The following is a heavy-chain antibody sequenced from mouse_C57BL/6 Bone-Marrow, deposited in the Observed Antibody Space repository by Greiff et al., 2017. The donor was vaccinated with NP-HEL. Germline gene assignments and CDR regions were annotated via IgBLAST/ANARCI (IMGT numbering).Heavy chain of an antibody. Sequence: QVQLKQPGAELVKPGASVKMSCKASGYTFTSYWITWVKQRPGQGLEWIGDIYPGSGSTNYNEKFKSKATLTVDTSSSTAYMQLSSLTSEDSAVYYCASYGSSYVGYYFDYWGQGTTLTVSS. D-gene: IGHD1-1*01. CDR3: ASYGSSYVGYYFDY. J-gene: IGHJ2*01. CDR1: GYTFTSYW. V-gene: IGHV1-55*01. CDR2: IYPGSGST.